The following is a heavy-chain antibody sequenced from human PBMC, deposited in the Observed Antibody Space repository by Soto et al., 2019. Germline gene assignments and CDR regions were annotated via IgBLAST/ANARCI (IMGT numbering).Heavy chain of an antibody. CDR2: ISAYNGNT. J-gene: IGHJ4*02. V-gene: IGHV1-18*01. Sequence: QVQLVQSGAQVKKPGASVKVSCKASGYTFTSYGISWVRQAPVQGLEWMGWISAYNGNTNYAQKLQGRVTMTTDTTTSTADMELRSLRSDDTSVYYCPRVRHLMGHRAPIDYGGQGTLFTVSS. D-gene: IGHD3-16*01. CDR3: PRVRHLMGHRAPIDY. CDR1: GYTFTSYG.